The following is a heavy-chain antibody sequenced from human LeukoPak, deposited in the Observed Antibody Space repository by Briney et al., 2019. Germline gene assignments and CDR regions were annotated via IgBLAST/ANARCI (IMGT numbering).Heavy chain of an antibody. V-gene: IGHV4-34*01. CDR2: INDYTGNT. CDR1: CGSFTGYF. D-gene: IGHD3-22*01. Sequence: SETLSLTCYVFCGSFTGYFWTWIRPSPGKGLEWVGEINDYTGNTNYNPSLNSRVSISLEKSKIQFSLELRSVTAADTAVYYCARGRIAKIVVVHSFHYGMDVWGQGTTVTVSS. J-gene: IGHJ6*02. CDR3: ARGRIAKIVVVHSFHYGMDV.